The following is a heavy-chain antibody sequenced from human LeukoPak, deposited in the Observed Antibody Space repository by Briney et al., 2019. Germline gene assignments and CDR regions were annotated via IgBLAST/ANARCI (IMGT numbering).Heavy chain of an antibody. CDR3: ARHSSGRNWFDP. CDR1: GYSFTSYW. Sequence: KDGESLKISCKGSGYSFTSYWISWVRQMPGKGLEWMGRIDPSDSYTNYSPSFQGHVTISADKSISTAYLQWSSLKAPDTAMYYCARHSSGRNWFDPWGQGTLVTVSS. J-gene: IGHJ5*02. D-gene: IGHD6-19*01. CDR2: IDPSDSYT. V-gene: IGHV5-10-1*01.